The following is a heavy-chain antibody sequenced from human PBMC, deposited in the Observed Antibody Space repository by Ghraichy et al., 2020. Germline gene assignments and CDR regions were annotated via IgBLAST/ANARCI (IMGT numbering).Heavy chain of an antibody. D-gene: IGHD3-16*01. Sequence: GGSLRLSCAASGFIFNNAWMSWVRQAPGKGLEWVGRVRSKSYGETRDYAAPVKGRITISGDDSKNTLYLEMNSLKTEDTAVYYCTTDGLEEMSGGWRDYFSHSGTGILVTFPS. CDR1: GFIFNNAW. CDR2: VRSKSYGETR. CDR3: TTDGLEEMSGGWRDYFSH. J-gene: IGHJ4*02. V-gene: IGHV3-15*01.